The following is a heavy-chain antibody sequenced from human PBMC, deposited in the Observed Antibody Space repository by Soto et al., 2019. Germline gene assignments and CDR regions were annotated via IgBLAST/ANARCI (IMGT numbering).Heavy chain of an antibody. Sequence: SETLSLTCTVSGGSISSYYWSWIRQPPGKGQEWIGYIYYSGSTNYNPSIKSRVTISVDTSKNQFSLKLSSVTAADTAVYYCASRHQCVGDWFDPWGQGTLVTVSS. CDR3: ASRHQCVGDWFDP. CDR2: IYYSGST. D-gene: IGHD3-16*01. CDR1: GGSISSYY. J-gene: IGHJ5*02. V-gene: IGHV4-59*08.